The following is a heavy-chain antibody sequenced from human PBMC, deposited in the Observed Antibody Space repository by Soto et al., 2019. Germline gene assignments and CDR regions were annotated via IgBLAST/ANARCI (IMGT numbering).Heavy chain of an antibody. Sequence: GGSLRLSCAASGFIFSSYAMSWVRQAPGRGLEWVSVIYSGGSTYYADSVKGRFTISRDNSKNTLYLQMNSLIAEDTAVYYCAREALNSPTYYDFWSGPYGMDVWGQGTTVTVSS. V-gene: IGHV3-53*01. D-gene: IGHD3-3*01. CDR1: GFIFSSYA. CDR3: AREALNSPTYYDFWSGPYGMDV. J-gene: IGHJ6*02. CDR2: IYSGGST.